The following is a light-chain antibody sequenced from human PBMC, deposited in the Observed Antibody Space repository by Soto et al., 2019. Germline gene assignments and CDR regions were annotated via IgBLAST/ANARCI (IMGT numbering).Light chain of an antibody. CDR1: QTIHSH. CDR2: AAS. Sequence: EIVMTQSPATLSVSPGERVTLSCRPSQTIHSHLAWYQQRPGQAPRPLIYAASTRATGIPARFSGNGFGTEFTLTISSLQSEDFAVYYCQQYSDWPLTFGGGTKVEIK. J-gene: IGKJ4*01. CDR3: QQYSDWPLT. V-gene: IGKV3D-15*01.